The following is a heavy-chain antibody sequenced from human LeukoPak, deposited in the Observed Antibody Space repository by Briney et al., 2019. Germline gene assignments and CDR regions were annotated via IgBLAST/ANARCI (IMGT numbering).Heavy chain of an antibody. J-gene: IGHJ4*02. D-gene: IGHD6-13*01. CDR3: ARSLPYGTTWYGRSDF. Sequence: PGGSLRLSCVAFGFPFNAYWMTWVRQAPGKGLEWVANIRQDGDTKYYVDSVKGRFTISRDNAMNSLYLQMNSLRAEDTAIYYCARSLPYGTTWYGRSDFWGQGTLVTVSS. CDR2: IRQDGDTK. V-gene: IGHV3-7*03. CDR1: GFPFNAYW.